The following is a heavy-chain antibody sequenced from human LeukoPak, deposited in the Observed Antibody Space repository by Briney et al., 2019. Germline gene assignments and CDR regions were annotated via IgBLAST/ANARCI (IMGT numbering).Heavy chain of an antibody. J-gene: IGHJ4*02. D-gene: IGHD3-22*01. CDR2: ISYDGSNK. V-gene: IGHV3-30*01. CDR1: GFTFSSYA. Sequence: GGSLRLSCAASGFTFSSYAMHWVRQAPGKGLEWVAVISYDGSNKYYADSVRGRFTISRDNSKNTLYLQMNSLRAEDTAVYYCAREPYYYDSSGYYLRYYFDYWGQGTLVTVSS. CDR3: AREPYYYDSSGYYLRYYFDY.